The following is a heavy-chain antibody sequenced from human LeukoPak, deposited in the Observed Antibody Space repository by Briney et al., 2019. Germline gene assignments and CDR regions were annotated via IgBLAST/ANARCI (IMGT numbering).Heavy chain of an antibody. CDR2: IIPIFGTA. CDR3: ARGPVGTLRNDAFDI. Sequence: GASVKVSCKASGGTFSSYAISWVRQAPGQGLEWMGGIIPIFGTANYAQKFQGRVTITADESTSTAYMELSSLRSEDTAVYYCARGPVGTLRNDAFDIWGQGTMVTVSS. V-gene: IGHV1-69*13. J-gene: IGHJ3*02. CDR1: GGTFSSYA. D-gene: IGHD2-2*01.